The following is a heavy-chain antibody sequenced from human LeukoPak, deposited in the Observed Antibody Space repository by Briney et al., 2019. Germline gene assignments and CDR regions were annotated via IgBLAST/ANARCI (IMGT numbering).Heavy chain of an antibody. J-gene: IGHJ6*03. CDR2: ISAYNGNT. V-gene: IGHV1-18*01. CDR1: GYNFTSYG. CDR3: ARTYSSSWPTYYYYYMDV. D-gene: IGHD6-13*01. Sequence: ASVKVSCEASGYNFTSYGISWVRQAPGQGLEWMGWISAYNGNTNYAQMLQGRVTMTTDTSTSTAYMELRSLRSDDTAVYYCARTYSSSWPTYYYYYMDVWGKGTTVTVSS.